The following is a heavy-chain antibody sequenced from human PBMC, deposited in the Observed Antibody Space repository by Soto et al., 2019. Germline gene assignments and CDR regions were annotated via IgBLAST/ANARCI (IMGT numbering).Heavy chain of an antibody. CDR3: ARGGGQPPYYFYGMDV. CDR2: IIPIFGTP. Sequence: QVQLVQSGAEVKKPGSSVKVSCATSGNTFRSSGVSFSWVRQAPGQGLEWMGGIIPIFGTPKYAQKFQGTLTITADRSTNTAHMELSRLSSEDTAVYYCARGGGQPPYYFYGMDVWGQGTHITVSS. D-gene: IGHD3-16*01. V-gene: IGHV1-69*06. CDR1: GNTFRSSG. J-gene: IGHJ6*02.